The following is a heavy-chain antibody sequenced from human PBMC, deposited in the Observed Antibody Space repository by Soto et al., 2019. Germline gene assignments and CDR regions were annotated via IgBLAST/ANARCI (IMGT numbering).Heavy chain of an antibody. Sequence: PSETLSLTCTVSGGSISIGTDYWGWIRQAPGKGLEWIGNIHYSGTTSYSPSLKSRVTISVDTPKNQFSLKLNAVTAADTAVYYCARDLGGYCGTDCYPLDVWGQGTTVTVSS. CDR2: IHYSGTT. CDR3: ARDLGGYCGTDCYPLDV. J-gene: IGHJ6*02. D-gene: IGHD2-21*02. CDR1: GGSISIGTDY. V-gene: IGHV4-39*07.